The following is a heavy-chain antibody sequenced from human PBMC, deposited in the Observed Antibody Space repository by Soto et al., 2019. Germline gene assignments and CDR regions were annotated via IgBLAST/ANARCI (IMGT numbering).Heavy chain of an antibody. CDR3: ARDDCSGGSCYPPTGAFDI. V-gene: IGHV1-3*05. CDR2: INAVNGKT. J-gene: IGHJ3*02. D-gene: IGHD2-15*01. Sequence: QVQLVQSGAEEKKPGASVKVSCKASGYTFTIYAIHWVRQAPGQRLEWMGWINAVNGKTKYSPKFQGRVTIAGDTAXXXVXXDLSSLTSEDTAVYYCARDDCSGGSCYPPTGAFDIWGQGTMVTVSS. CDR1: GYTFTIYA.